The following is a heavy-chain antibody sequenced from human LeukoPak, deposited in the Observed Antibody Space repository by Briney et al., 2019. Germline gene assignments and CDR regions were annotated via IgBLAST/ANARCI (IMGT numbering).Heavy chain of an antibody. CDR3: APEPSDDVES. J-gene: IGHJ4*02. CDR2: IDEDGGEK. Sequence: GGSLRLSCAASGITFRRHWMSWVRQAPGKGLEWVANIDEDGGEKNYVDSVKGRFTISRDNAKNSWYLQMNRLRTEDTAMYYCAPEPSDDVESWGQGILVTVSS. CDR1: GITFRRHW. D-gene: IGHD5-24*01. V-gene: IGHV3-7*01.